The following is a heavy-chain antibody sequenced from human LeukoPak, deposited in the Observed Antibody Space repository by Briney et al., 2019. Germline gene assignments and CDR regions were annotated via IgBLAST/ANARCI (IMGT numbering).Heavy chain of an antibody. CDR3: AREGIAAAGRRTLDY. V-gene: IGHV1-69*05. CDR1: GGTFSSYA. Sequence: SVKVSCKASGGTFSSYAISWVRQAPGQGLEWMGRIIPIFGTANYAQKFQGRVTIATDESTSTAYMELSSLRSEDTAVYYCAREGIAAAGRRTLDYWGQGTLVTVSS. CDR2: IIPIFGTA. D-gene: IGHD6-13*01. J-gene: IGHJ4*02.